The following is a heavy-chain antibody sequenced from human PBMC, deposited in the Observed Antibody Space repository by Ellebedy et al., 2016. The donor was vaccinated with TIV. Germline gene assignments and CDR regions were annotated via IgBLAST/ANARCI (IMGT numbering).Heavy chain of an antibody. CDR1: GDSISSSSYF. CDR2: ISSSGAT. V-gene: IGHV4-39*01. CDR3: ARWALRFLEWSTEGDY. D-gene: IGHD3-3*01. J-gene: IGHJ4*02. Sequence: SETLSLTXSVSGDSISSSSYFWGWVRQPPGKGLEWIGSISSSGATFYNPSLQSRATISVDTSKNQFSLKLTSVTAADTAVYYCARWALRFLEWSTEGDYWGQGIQVTVSS.